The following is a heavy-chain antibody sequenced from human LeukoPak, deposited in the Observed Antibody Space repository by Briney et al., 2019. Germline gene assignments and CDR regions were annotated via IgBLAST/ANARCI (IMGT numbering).Heavy chain of an antibody. CDR3: ARETLYYYDSSGYYFQYFQH. Sequence: ASVKVSCKASGYTFTSYDINWVRQAPGQGLEWMGWISAYNGNTNYAQTLQGRVTMTTDTSTSTAYMELRSLRSDDTAVYYCARETLYYYDSSGYYFQYFQHWGQGTLVTVSS. CDR1: GYTFTSYD. V-gene: IGHV1-18*01. CDR2: ISAYNGNT. D-gene: IGHD3-22*01. J-gene: IGHJ1*01.